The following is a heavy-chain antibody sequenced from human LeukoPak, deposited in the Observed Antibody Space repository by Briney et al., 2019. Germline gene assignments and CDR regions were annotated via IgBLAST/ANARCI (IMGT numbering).Heavy chain of an antibody. V-gene: IGHV4-4*07. CDR1: GASINSYY. D-gene: IGHD1-14*01. J-gene: IGHJ5*02. Sequence: SETLSLTCTVSGASINSYYWSWIRQPAGKGLEWIGRIYTSGSTNYNPSLKSRVIMSVDTSQNQFSLKLSSVTAADTAVYYCARHRVRNWFDPWGQGTLVTVSS. CDR3: ARHRVRNWFDP. CDR2: IYTSGST.